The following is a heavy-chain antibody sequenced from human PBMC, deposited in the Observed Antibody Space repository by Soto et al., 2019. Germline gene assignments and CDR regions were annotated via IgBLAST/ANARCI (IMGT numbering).Heavy chain of an antibody. CDR1: GGSISSGGYY. J-gene: IGHJ6*02. CDR2: IYYSGNT. CDR3: ARVCGGDCHYGMDV. Sequence: QVQLQESGPGLVKPSQTLSLTCTVSGGSISSGGYYWSWIRQHPGKGLEWIGYIYYSGNTYYNPSLKSRLTIPVDTSKNQFSLKLSSVTAADTAVYYCARVCGGDCHYGMDVWGQGTTVTVSS. D-gene: IGHD2-21*02. V-gene: IGHV4-31*03.